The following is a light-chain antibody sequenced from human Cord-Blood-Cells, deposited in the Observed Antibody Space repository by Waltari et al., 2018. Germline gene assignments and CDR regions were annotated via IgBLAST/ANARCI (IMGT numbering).Light chain of an antibody. CDR1: TSDVGGYKY. CDR3: SSYTSSSTLV. Sequence: QSALTQPASMSGSPGQSITISCTGTTSDVGGYKYSYWYQQHPGKAPKLMIYDVSNRPSGVSNRFSCSKSGNTASLTISGLQAEDEADYYCSSYTSSSTLVFGTGTKVTVL. CDR2: DVS. V-gene: IGLV2-14*03. J-gene: IGLJ1*01.